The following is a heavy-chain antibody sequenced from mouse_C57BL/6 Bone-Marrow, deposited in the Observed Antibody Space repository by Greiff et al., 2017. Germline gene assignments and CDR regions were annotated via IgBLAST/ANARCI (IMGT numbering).Heavy chain of an antibody. CDR1: GFTFSSYA. D-gene: IGHD2-3*01. J-gene: IGHJ4*01. CDR2: ISDGGSYT. V-gene: IGHV5-4*03. Sequence: EVKLMESGGGLVKPGGSLKLSCAASGFTFSSYAMSWVRQTPETRLEWVATISDGGSYTYYPDNVKGRFTISRDNAKNNLYLQMSHLKSEDTAMYYCARGLLPYAMDYWGQGTSVTVSS. CDR3: ARGLLPYAMDY.